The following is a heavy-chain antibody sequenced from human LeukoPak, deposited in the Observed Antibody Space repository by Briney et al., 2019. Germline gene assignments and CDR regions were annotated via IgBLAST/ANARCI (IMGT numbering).Heavy chain of an antibody. CDR1: GYSFTNYW. D-gene: IGHD5-12*01. CDR3: ASLGDTSYIVAPIY. V-gene: IGHV5-51*01. Sequence: GESLKISCKGSGYSFTNYWIGWVRQMPGKGLEWMGIIYPGHSDTRYSPSFLGQVTISADKSISTAYLQWSSLKASDTAMYYCASLGDTSYIVAPIYWGQGTLVTVSS. CDR2: IYPGHSDT. J-gene: IGHJ4*02.